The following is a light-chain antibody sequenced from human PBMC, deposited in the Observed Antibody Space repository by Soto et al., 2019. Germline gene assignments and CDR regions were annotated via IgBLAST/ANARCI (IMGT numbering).Light chain of an antibody. CDR2: KAS. J-gene: IGKJ4*01. V-gene: IGKV1-5*03. CDR1: QSISSW. Sequence: DIQMTQSPSTLSASVGDRVTITLLASQSISSWLAWYQQKPGKAPKLLIYKASGLESGVPSRFSGSGSGTDFTLTISSLQPDDFATYYCQQYNSYSPLTFGGGTKVDIK. CDR3: QQYNSYSPLT.